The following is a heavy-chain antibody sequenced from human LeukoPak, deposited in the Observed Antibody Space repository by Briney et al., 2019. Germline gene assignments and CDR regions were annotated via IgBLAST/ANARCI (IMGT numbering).Heavy chain of an antibody. CDR1: GFTFSSYS. J-gene: IGHJ4*02. Sequence: GGSLRLSCAASGFTFSSYSMNWVRQAPGKGLEWVSYISSSSSTLYYADSVKGRFTISRDNAKNSLYLQMNSLRAEDTAVYYCARGGVVGATTGMVYWGQGTLVTVSS. V-gene: IGHV3-48*04. CDR2: ISSSSSTL. D-gene: IGHD1-26*01. CDR3: ARGGVVGATTGMVY.